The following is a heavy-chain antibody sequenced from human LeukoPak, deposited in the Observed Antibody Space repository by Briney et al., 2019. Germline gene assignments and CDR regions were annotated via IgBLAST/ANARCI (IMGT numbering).Heavy chain of an antibody. CDR2: IIPIFGTA. CDR3: VRALDIVVVPAATAASLGY. Sequence: ASVKVSCKASGGTFSSYAISWVRQAPGQGLEWMGGIIPIFGTANYAQKFQGRVTITADESTSTAYMELSSLRSEDTAVYYCVRALDIVVVPAATAASLGYWGQGTLVTVSS. J-gene: IGHJ4*02. CDR1: GGTFSSYA. V-gene: IGHV1-69*01. D-gene: IGHD2-2*01.